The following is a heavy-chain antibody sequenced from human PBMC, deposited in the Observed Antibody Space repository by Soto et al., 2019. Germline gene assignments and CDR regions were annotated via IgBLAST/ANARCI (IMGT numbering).Heavy chain of an antibody. D-gene: IGHD3-22*01. CDR1: GFTFRSYE. CDR3: ARDRDYYDSSGYCDH. CDR2: ISSSGSTI. V-gene: IGHV3-48*03. J-gene: IGHJ4*02. Sequence: GGSLRLSCAASGFTFRSYEMNWVRQAPGKGLEWISYISSSGSTIYYADSVKGRFTISRDNAKNSLYLQLNSLRAEDTAVYYCARDRDYYDSSGYCDHWGQGTLVTVSS.